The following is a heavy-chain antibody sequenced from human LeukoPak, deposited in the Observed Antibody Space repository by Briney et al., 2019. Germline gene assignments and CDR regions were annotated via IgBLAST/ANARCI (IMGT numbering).Heavy chain of an antibody. V-gene: IGHV4-39*01. J-gene: IGHJ6*02. D-gene: IGHD1-1*01. CDR2: IYYSGST. Sequence: SETLSLTCTVSGGSISSSSYYWGWIRQPPGKGLEWIGSIYYSGSTYYNPPLKSRVTISVDTSKMQFSLNLSSVTAADTAVYYCARGNWNRRYYYGMDVWGQGTTVTVSS. CDR1: GGSISSSSYY. CDR3: ARGNWNRRYYYGMDV.